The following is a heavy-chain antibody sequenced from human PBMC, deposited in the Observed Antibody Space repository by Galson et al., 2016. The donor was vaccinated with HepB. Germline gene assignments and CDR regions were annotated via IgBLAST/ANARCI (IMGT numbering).Heavy chain of an antibody. CDR3: ATRPEFSTPLSAFHI. Sequence: SLRLSCAASGFTVSSNNMNWVRQAPGKGLEWVSLIYSGGSTYYVDSVKGRFTISRDNSKNTLYLQMNSLRAEDTAVYYCATRPEFSTPLSAFHIWGQGTMVTVSS. CDR2: IYSGGST. D-gene: IGHD6-6*01. J-gene: IGHJ3*02. V-gene: IGHV3-53*01. CDR1: GFTVSSNN.